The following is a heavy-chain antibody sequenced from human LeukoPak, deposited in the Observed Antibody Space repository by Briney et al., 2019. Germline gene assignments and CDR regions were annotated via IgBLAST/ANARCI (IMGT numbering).Heavy chain of an antibody. J-gene: IGHJ4*02. CDR1: GYTFSGYH. CDR3: AREKVGATREGFDY. V-gene: IGHV1-69*05. Sequence: SVKVSCKASGYTFSGYHIHWVRQAPGQGLEWMGGIIPIFGTANYAQKFQGRVTITTDESTSTAYMELSSLRSEDTAVYYCAREKVGATREGFDYWGQGTLVTVSS. CDR2: IIPIFGTA. D-gene: IGHD1-26*01.